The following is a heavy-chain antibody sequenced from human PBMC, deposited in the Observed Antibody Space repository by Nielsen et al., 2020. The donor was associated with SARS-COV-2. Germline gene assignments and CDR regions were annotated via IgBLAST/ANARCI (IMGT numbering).Heavy chain of an antibody. Sequence: KVSCKASGYSFTNYWIGWVRQMPGKGREWMGVISNGDTDTRYSPAFQGQVNISADQSITTAYLQWSSLKASDTAIYYCARQGRFCSRTTCSRNYFDSWGQGTLVTVSS. V-gene: IGHV5-51*01. CDR1: GYSFTNYW. D-gene: IGHD2-2*01. CDR2: ISNGDTDT. CDR3: ARQGRFCSRTTCSRNYFDS. J-gene: IGHJ4*02.